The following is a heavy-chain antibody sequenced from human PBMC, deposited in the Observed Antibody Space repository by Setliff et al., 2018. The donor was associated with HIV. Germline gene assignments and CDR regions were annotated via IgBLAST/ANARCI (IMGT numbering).Heavy chain of an antibody. Sequence: GSLRLSCEVSGFTFRNYNLNWVRQAPGKGLEWISSISGDSRYIYYIDSVKGRFTISRDNAKNSLYLQMNSLRAEDTAVYYCARGQSGYDVFGMDFWGQGTTVTVSS. CDR2: ISGDSRYI. CDR3: ARGQSGYDVFGMDF. D-gene: IGHD5-12*01. V-gene: IGHV3-21*01. CDR1: GFTFRNYN. J-gene: IGHJ6*02.